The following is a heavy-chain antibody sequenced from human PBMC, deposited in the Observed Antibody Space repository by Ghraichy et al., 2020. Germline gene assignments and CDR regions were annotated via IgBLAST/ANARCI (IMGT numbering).Heavy chain of an antibody. V-gene: IGHV3-23*01. D-gene: IGHD3-10*01. Sequence: GGSLRLSCAASGFTFSSYAMSWVRQAPGKGLEWVSAISGSGGSTYYADSVKGRFTISRDNSKNTLYLQMNSLRAEDTAVYYCAKEGWRVLRYYYGSGSHIDYWGQGTLVTVSS. CDR3: AKEGWRVLRYYYGSGSHIDY. J-gene: IGHJ4*02. CDR2: ISGSGGST. CDR1: GFTFSSYA.